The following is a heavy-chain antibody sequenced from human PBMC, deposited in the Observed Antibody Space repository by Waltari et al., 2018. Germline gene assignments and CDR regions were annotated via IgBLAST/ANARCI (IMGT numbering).Heavy chain of an antibody. Sequence: EVQLVQSGAEVKKPGATVKISCKASGYTFIDYFMHWVQQAPGKGLEWVGRIEPEDGETVYAEKFQGRVTITADTSTDTSYVELSSLRSDDTAVYYCAPLPGGSGQTFDYWGQGTLLTVSS. CDR1: GYTFIDYF. D-gene: IGHD3-10*01. V-gene: IGHV1-69-2*01. CDR3: APLPGGSGQTFDY. J-gene: IGHJ4*02. CDR2: IEPEDGET.